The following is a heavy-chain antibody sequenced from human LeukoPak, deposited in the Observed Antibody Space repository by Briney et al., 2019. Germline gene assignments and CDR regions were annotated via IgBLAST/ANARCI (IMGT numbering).Heavy chain of an antibody. J-gene: IGHJ4*02. CDR3: ARVGYHGSGSFDY. D-gene: IGHD3-10*01. CDR1: TFSFSNYE. Sequence: GGSLRLSCAASTFSFSNYEMNWVRQAPGQGLEGVSYISPTGYTIYYADSVKGRFTISRDSAKNSLYLQMSSLRAEDTAVYYCARVGYHGSGSFDYWGQGTLVTVSS. CDR2: ISPTGYTI. V-gene: IGHV3-48*03.